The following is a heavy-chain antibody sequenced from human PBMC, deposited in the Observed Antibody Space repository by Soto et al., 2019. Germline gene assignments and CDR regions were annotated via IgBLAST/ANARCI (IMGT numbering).Heavy chain of an antibody. D-gene: IGHD2-2*01. Sequence: GGSLRLSCAASGFTFSSYAMHWVRQAPGKGLEWVAVISYDGSNKYYADSVKGRFTISRDNSKNTLYLQMNSLRAEDTAVYYCARGLLDLGYCISTSCQIYYYYYGMDVWGQGTTVTVSS. J-gene: IGHJ6*02. CDR3: ARGLLDLGYCISTSCQIYYYYYGMDV. CDR1: GFTFSSYA. V-gene: IGHV3-30-3*01. CDR2: ISYDGSNK.